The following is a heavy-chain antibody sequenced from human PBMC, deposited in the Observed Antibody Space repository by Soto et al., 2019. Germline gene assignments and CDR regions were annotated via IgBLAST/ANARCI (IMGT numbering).Heavy chain of an antibody. V-gene: IGHV4-59*01. D-gene: IGHD5-12*01. Sequence: PSETLSLTCTVSGGSISSYYWSWIRQPPGKGLEWIGYIYYSGSTNYNPSLKSRVTISVDTSKNQFSLKLSSVTAADTAVYYCARDPYDSGWFDPWGQGTLVTVSS. CDR2: IYYSGST. J-gene: IGHJ5*02. CDR1: GGSISSYY. CDR3: ARDPYDSGWFDP.